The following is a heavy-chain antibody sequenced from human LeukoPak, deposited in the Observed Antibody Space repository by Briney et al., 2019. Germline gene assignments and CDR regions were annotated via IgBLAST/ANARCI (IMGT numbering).Heavy chain of an antibody. Sequence: PSETLSLTCAVSDDSFSSYYWSWIRQPPGKGLEWIGYIYYSGSTNYNPSLKSRVTISVDTSENQFSLKLSSVTAADTAVYFCARGVLAPYSGYDYGPYYFDYWGQGTLVTVSS. J-gene: IGHJ4*02. CDR2: IYYSGST. D-gene: IGHD5-12*01. V-gene: IGHV4-59*01. CDR3: ARGVLAPYSGYDYGPYYFDY. CDR1: DDSFSSYY.